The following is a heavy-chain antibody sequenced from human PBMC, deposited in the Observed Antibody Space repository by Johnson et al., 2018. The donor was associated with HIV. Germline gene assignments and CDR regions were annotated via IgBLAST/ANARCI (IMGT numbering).Heavy chain of an antibody. CDR2: IYSGGTT. Sequence: VLLLESGGALVQPGGSLRLSCAASGFTVSNNYMSWVRQAPGRGLEWVSLIYSGGTTYYTDSVKGRFTISRDNSKSTLYLQMNSLRAEDTAVYYCARDPFPRFYAFDIWGQGTMVTVSS. CDR3: ARDPFPRFYAFDI. V-gene: IGHV3-66*01. J-gene: IGHJ3*02. CDR1: GFTVSNNY.